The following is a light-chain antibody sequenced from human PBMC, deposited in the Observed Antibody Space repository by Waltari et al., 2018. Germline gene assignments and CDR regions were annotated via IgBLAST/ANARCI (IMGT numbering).Light chain of an antibody. V-gene: IGKV3-20*01. CDR2: GAS. J-gene: IGKJ5*01. CDR1: QSISSRY. CDR3: QHFATSPPIT. Sequence: EIALMQSPATLSLSPGERATLSCGASQSISSRYLAWYQQKPGQSPRLLIFGASSRATGIPDRFSGSGSGTDFTLTISRLEPEDFAVYYCQHFATSPPITFGQGTRLELK.